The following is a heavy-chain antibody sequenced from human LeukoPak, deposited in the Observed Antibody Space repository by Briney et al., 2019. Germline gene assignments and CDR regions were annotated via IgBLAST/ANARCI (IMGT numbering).Heavy chain of an antibody. CDR2: ITSSSTSI. V-gene: IGHV3-21*01. CDR3: ARVRYYVSGSYSGDYYYCMDV. Sequence: GGSLRLSCAASGFTFSTYSMNWVRQAPGKGLGWVSSITSSSTSIYYADSVKGRFTISRDNAKNSLYLQMSSLRAEDTAVYYCARVRYYVSGSYSGDYYYCMDVWGKGTTVTVSS. CDR1: GFTFSTYS. J-gene: IGHJ6*03. D-gene: IGHD3-10*01.